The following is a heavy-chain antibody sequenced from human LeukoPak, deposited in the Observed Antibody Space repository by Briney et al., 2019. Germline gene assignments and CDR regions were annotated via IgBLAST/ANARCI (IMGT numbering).Heavy chain of an antibody. J-gene: IGHJ4*02. CDR1: GFTVSRNY. V-gene: IGHV3-53*01. Sequence: GGSLRLSCVASGFTVSRNYMSWVRQAPGKGLEWVSVIYSGGSTYYADSVKGRFTISRDNSKNTLYLQMNSLRAEDTAVYYCATDLRSRSYWGQGTLVTVSS. CDR2: IYSGGST. CDR3: ATDLRSRSY. D-gene: IGHD1-14*01.